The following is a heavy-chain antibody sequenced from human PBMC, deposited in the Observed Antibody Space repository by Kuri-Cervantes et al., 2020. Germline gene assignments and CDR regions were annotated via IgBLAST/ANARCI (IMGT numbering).Heavy chain of an antibody. D-gene: IGHD3-22*01. CDR3: AESGGSSGYPSGLFDY. J-gene: IGHJ4*02. CDR1: GFTFSSYS. Sequence: GESLKISCAASGFTFSSYSMNWVRQAPGKGLEWVSSISSSSSYIYYADSVKGRFTISRDNAKNSLYLQMNSLRAEDTAVYYCAESGGSSGYPSGLFDYWGQGTLVTVSS. V-gene: IGHV3-21*01. CDR2: ISSSSSYI.